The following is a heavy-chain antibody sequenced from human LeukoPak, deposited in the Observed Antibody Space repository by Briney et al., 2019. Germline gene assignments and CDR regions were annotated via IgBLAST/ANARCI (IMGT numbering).Heavy chain of an antibody. Sequence: GGTLRLSCAASGFTFSSYGMTWVRQSPGKGLEWVSAISGSGGSTYYADSVKGRFTISRDNAKKSLYLQMNSLRAEDTAVYYCARDLYCSGGSCYLGIDYWGQGTLVTVSS. V-gene: IGHV3-23*01. CDR2: ISGSGGST. J-gene: IGHJ4*02. CDR1: GFTFSSYG. CDR3: ARDLYCSGGSCYLGIDY. D-gene: IGHD2-15*01.